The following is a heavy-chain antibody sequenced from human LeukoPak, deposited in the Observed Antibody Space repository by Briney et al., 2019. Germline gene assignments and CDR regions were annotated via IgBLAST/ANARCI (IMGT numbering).Heavy chain of an antibody. D-gene: IGHD4-23*01. V-gene: IGHV3-21*01. CDR1: GFTFRSYS. CDR2: ISSSRSYK. Sequence: GGSLRLSCAASGFTFRSYSMNWVRQAPGKGLEWVSSISSSRSYKSYADSVKGRFTISRDNSKSTLYLQMNSLRAEDTAVYYCAGQRPTTPLDYGGDYWGQGTLVTVSS. J-gene: IGHJ4*02. CDR3: AGQRPTTPLDYGGDY.